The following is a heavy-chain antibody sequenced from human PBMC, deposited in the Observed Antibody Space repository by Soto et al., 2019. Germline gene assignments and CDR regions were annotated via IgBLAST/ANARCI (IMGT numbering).Heavy chain of an antibody. D-gene: IGHD3-9*01. CDR3: AKGGAVYGLLTHDY. CDR1: GFTFRDYA. CDR2: ITGSSSNL. Sequence: EVQLLESGGGLEQPGGSLRLSGAASGFTFRDYAMSWVRQAPGKGLEWVTTITGSSSNLYYSDSVKGRFAISRDNSKNTLYLQMDSLTAEDTAVYYCAKGGAVYGLLTHDYWGQGTLVTASS. J-gene: IGHJ4*02. V-gene: IGHV3-23*01.